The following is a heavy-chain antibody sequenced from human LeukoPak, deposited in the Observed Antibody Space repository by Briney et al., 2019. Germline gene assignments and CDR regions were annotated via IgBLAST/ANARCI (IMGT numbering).Heavy chain of an antibody. J-gene: IGHJ4*02. CDR2: ISYDGSNK. CDR3: ARGALGGSWYGAFDY. D-gene: IGHD6-13*01. Sequence: PGGSLRLSCAASGFTFSSYAMHWVRQAPGKGLEWVAVISYDGSNKYYADSVKGRFTISRDNSKNTLYLQMNSLRAEDTAVYYCARGALGGSWYGAFDYWGQGTLVTVSS. V-gene: IGHV3-30*04. CDR1: GFTFSSYA.